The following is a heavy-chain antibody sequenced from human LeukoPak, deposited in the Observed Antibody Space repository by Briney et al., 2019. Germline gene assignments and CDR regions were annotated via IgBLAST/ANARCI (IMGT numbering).Heavy chain of an antibody. J-gene: IGHJ5*02. CDR2: IYYSGST. CDR1: GGSISSSPYY. Sequence: KPSETLSLTCTVSGGSISSSPYYWGWIRQPPGKGLEWIGTIYYSGSTYYNPSLKSRVTISVDTSKNQFSLKLTSVTAADTAVYYCARGGGDYMGDPNWFDPWGQGTLVTVSS. V-gene: IGHV4-39*01. CDR3: ARGGGDYMGDPNWFDP. D-gene: IGHD3-16*01.